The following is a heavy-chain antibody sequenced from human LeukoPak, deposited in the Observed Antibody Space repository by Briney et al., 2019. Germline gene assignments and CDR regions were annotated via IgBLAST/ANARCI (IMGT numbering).Heavy chain of an antibody. J-gene: IGHJ4*02. V-gene: IGHV3-74*01. Sequence: GGSLRLSCAASGFTLSSYWMHWVRQAPGKGLVWVSRINSDGSSTSYADSVKGRFTISRDNAKNTLYLQMNSLRAEDTAVYYCARGSGGNYDILTGYDDYWGQGTLVTVSS. CDR1: GFTLSSYW. CDR2: INSDGSST. D-gene: IGHD3-9*01. CDR3: ARGSGGNYDILTGYDDY.